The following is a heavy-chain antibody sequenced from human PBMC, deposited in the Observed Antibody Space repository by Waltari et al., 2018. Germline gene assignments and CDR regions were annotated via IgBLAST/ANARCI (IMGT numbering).Heavy chain of an antibody. CDR2: ISYDGSNK. V-gene: IGHV3-30-3*01. D-gene: IGHD5-12*01. Sequence: QVQLVESGGGVVQPGRSLRLSCAASGFTFSSYAMHWVRQAPVKGLEWVAVISYDGSNKYYADSVKGRFTISRDNSKNTLYLQMNSLRAEDTAVYYCATNPYSGYGNFDYWGQGTLVTVSS. J-gene: IGHJ4*02. CDR3: ATNPYSGYGNFDY. CDR1: GFTFSSYA.